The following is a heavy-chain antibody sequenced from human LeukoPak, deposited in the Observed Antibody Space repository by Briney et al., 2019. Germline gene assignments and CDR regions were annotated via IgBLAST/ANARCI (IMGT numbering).Heavy chain of an antibody. J-gene: IGHJ6*03. D-gene: IGHD3-3*01. CDR3: ARYYDFWSSYSSYYYMDV. Sequence: GGSLRLSCAASGFTISSYSMNWVRQAPGKGLEWVSSISSSSNYIYYADSVKGRVTISRDNAKNSLYLQMNSLRAEDTAVYYCARYYDFWSSYSSYYYMDVWGKGTAVTVSS. CDR2: ISSSSNYI. V-gene: IGHV3-21*01. CDR1: GFTISSYS.